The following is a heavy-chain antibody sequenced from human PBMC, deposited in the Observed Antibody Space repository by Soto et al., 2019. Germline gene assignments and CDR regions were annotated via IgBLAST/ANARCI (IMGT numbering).Heavy chain of an antibody. CDR3: ARAPRDLYCSGGSCYSVYFDY. D-gene: IGHD2-15*01. V-gene: IGHV4-34*01. J-gene: IGHJ4*02. Sequence: SETLSLTCAVYGGSFSGYYWSWIRQPPGKGLEWIGEINHSGSTNYNPSLKSRVTISVDTSKSQFSLKLSSVTAADTAVYYFARAPRDLYCSGGSCYSVYFDYWGQGTLVTVSS. CDR1: GGSFSGYY. CDR2: INHSGST.